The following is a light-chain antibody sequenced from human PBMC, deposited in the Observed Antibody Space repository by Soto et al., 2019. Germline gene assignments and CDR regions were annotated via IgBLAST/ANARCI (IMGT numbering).Light chain of an antibody. CDR3: QQDNSSPFT. J-gene: IGKJ5*01. V-gene: IGKV1D-12*01. CDR1: HGISS. CDR2: GAS. Sequence: NHTAPWPSALSAFVGVRVTITFRASHGISSLAWYQQKPGRATKLLIFGASSLESGVPSRFRGSGSGTDFTLTISRLQPEDFATYYCQQDNSSPFTFGQGTRLEIK.